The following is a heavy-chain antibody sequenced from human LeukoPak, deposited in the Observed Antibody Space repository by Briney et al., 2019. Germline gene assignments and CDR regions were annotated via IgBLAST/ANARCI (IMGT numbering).Heavy chain of an antibody. CDR2: ISYDGSNK. V-gene: IGHV3-30-3*01. CDR1: GFTFSSYA. D-gene: IGHD3-22*01. J-gene: IGHJ4*02. CDR3: ARDPMIVYYFDY. Sequence: PGGSLRLSCAASGFTFSSYAMHWVRQAPGKGLEWVAVISYDGSNKYYADSVKGRFTISRDNSKNTLYLQMNSLRAEDTVVYYCARDPMIVYYFDYWGQGTLVTVSS.